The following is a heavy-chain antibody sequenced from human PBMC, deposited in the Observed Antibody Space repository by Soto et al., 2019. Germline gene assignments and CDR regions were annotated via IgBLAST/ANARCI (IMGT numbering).Heavy chain of an antibody. J-gene: IGHJ6*02. CDR1: GFTFNSYS. Sequence: GGSLRLSCAASGFTFNSYSMNWVRQAPGKGLEWVSSISSSSSYIYYADSVKGRFTISRDNAKNSLYLQMNSLRAEDTAVYYCARDLPSGSGSYYNALDYYYYYGMDVWGQGTTVTVSS. CDR2: ISSSSSYI. CDR3: ARDLPSGSGSYYNALDYYYYYGMDV. D-gene: IGHD3-10*01. V-gene: IGHV3-21*01.